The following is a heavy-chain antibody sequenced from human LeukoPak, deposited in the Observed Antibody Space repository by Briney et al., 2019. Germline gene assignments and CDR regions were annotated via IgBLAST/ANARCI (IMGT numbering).Heavy chain of an antibody. J-gene: IGHJ4*02. Sequence: PGGSLRLSCAVSGFTFSSYAMSWVRQAPGKGLEWVSAISGSGDSTSYADSVKGRFSVSRDSSKNTLYLQMNSLRAEDTALYYCARNISGGWYVDYWGQGTLVTVSS. V-gene: IGHV3-23*01. D-gene: IGHD6-19*01. CDR1: GFTFSSYA. CDR3: ARNISGGWYVDY. CDR2: ISGSGDST.